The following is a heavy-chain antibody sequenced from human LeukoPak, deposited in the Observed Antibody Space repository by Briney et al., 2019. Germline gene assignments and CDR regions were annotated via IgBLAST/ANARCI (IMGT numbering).Heavy chain of an antibody. CDR1: GGSFSGYY. D-gene: IGHD2-2*01. J-gene: IGHJ5*02. CDR2: INHSGST. Sequence: PSETLSLTCAVYGGSFSGYYWSWIRQPPGKGLEWIGEINHSGSTNYNPSLKSRVTISVDTSKNQFSLKLSSVTAADTAVYYCAREKRCSSTSCYARRGGNWFDPWGQGTLVTVSS. CDR3: AREKRCSSTSCYARRGGNWFDP. V-gene: IGHV4-34*01.